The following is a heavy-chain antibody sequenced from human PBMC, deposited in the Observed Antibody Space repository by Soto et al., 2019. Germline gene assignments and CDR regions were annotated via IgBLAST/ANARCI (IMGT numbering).Heavy chain of an antibody. CDR3: ARLGRYCSSTSCYDYYYYYMDV. D-gene: IGHD2-2*01. CDR2: IYPGDSDT. CDR1: GYSFTSYW. J-gene: IGHJ6*03. Sequence: PGESLKISCKGSGYSFTSYWIGWVRQMPGKGLEWMGIIYPGDSDTRYSPSFQGQVTISADKSISTAYLQWSSLKASDTAMYYCARLGRYCSSTSCYDYYYYYMDVWGKGTTVTVSS. V-gene: IGHV5-51*01.